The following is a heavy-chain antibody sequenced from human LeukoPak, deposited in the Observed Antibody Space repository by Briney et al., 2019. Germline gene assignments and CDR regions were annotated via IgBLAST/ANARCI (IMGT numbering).Heavy chain of an antibody. CDR2: TYYSGSS. V-gene: IGHV4-59*01. J-gene: IGHJ6*02. CDR3: ARDEMGDV. CDR1: GGSISGYY. Sequence: SETLSLTCTVSGGSISGYYWSWIRQPPGKRLEWIGYTYYSGSSYYNPSLKSRVTISVDTSKNQFSLKLNSVTAADTAVYYCARDEMGDVWGQGTTVTVSS. D-gene: IGHD2-8*01.